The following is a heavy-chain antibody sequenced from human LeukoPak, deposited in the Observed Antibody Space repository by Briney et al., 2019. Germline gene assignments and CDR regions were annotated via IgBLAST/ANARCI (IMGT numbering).Heavy chain of an antibody. CDR2: IYYSGST. Sequence: SETLSLTCTVSGGSISSYYWSWIRQPPGKGLEWIGYIYYSGSTNYNPSLKSRVTISVDTSKNQFSLKLSSVTAADTAVYYCARGHPYYYDSSCYSDWGQGTLVTVSS. V-gene: IGHV4-59*01. J-gene: IGHJ4*02. CDR3: ARGHPYYYDSSCYSD. D-gene: IGHD3-22*01. CDR1: GGSISSYY.